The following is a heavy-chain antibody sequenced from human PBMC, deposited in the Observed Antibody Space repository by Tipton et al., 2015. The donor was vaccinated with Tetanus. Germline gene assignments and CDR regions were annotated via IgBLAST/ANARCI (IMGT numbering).Heavy chain of an antibody. CDR3: AGEADCSGGSCFSGDFDN. CDR1: GFIFSSYG. D-gene: IGHD2-15*01. J-gene: IGHJ4*02. CDR2: SWYDGTDT. V-gene: IGHV3-33*01. Sequence: CAASGFIFSSYGIHWVRQAPGKGLEWVAVSWYDGTDTYYADAVKGRFTISRDNSKNTLYLQMNSLRAEDTAVYYCAGEADCSGGSCFSGDFDNWGQGTQVTVSS.